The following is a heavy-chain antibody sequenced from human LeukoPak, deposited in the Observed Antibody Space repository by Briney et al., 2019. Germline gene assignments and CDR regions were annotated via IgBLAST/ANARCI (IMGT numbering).Heavy chain of an antibody. CDR3: VSARAAAGTDY. D-gene: IGHD6-13*01. CDR1: GFTFSSYS. V-gene: IGHV3-21*04. Sequence: GGSLRLSCAASGFTFSSYSMNWVRQAPGKGLEWVSSISSSSSYIYYADSVKGRFTISRDNAKNSLYLQMSSLRAEDTAVYYCVSARAAAGTDYWGQGTLVTVSS. CDR2: ISSSSSYI. J-gene: IGHJ4*02.